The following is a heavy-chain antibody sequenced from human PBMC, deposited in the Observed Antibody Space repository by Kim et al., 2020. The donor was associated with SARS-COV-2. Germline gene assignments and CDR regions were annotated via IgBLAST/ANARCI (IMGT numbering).Heavy chain of an antibody. D-gene: IGHD1-1*01. CDR2: EK. Sequence: EKIYAQKFQGRVTMTEDTSTDTAYMELSSLRSEDTAVYYCATSLWNVFPDYWGQGTLVTVSS. V-gene: IGHV1-24*01. J-gene: IGHJ4*02. CDR3: ATSLWNVFPDY.